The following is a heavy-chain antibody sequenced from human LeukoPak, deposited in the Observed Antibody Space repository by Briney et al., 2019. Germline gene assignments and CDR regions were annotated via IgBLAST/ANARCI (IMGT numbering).Heavy chain of an antibody. CDR2: INWNGGST. V-gene: IGHV3-20*04. Sequence: PGGSLRLSCAASGFTFDDYGMSWVRQAPGKGLEWVSCINWNGGSTGYADSVKGRFTISSDNAKNSLYLQMNSLRAEDTALYYCARCASYYYYYMDVWGKGTTVTVSS. J-gene: IGHJ6*03. CDR1: GFTFDDYG. CDR3: ARCASYYYYYMDV.